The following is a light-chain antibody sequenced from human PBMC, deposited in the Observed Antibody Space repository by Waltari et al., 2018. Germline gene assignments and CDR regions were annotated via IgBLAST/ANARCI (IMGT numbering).Light chain of an antibody. V-gene: IGKV1-39*01. J-gene: IGKJ5*01. CDR1: QTITSY. CDR2: AAS. CDR3: QQSYTTPSS. Sequence: DIQMTQSPSSLSASVGDRVTITCRASQTITSYLNWYQQKPGKAPELLIYAASTLQRRRRSRSSGRGSGTDFTLTISSLQPEEVATYGCQQSYTTPSSFGQGRRVESK.